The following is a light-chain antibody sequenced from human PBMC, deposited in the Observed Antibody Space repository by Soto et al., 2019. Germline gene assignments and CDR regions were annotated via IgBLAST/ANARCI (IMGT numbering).Light chain of an antibody. CDR2: EAS. CDR3: QQYFNSPYMYT. V-gene: IGKV3-20*01. CDR1: ESVTSTY. Sequence: DIVLTQSPGILSLSPGDRATLSCRSSESVTSTYLAWYQQKRGQAPRLLIYEASSRASGIPDRFSGSGSGKDVTLTISKVEPEEVAVYYCQQYFNSPYMYTFGQGTVLEI. J-gene: IGKJ2*01.